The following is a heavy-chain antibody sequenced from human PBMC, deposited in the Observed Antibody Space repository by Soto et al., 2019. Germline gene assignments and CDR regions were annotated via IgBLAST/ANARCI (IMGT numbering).Heavy chain of an antibody. D-gene: IGHD5-18*01. J-gene: IGHJ4*02. V-gene: IGHV4-31*03. CDR1: GGSISSGGYY. CDR3: ARDPYSYGSSHYFDY. CDR2: IYYSGST. Sequence: QVQLQESGPGLVKPSQTLSLTCTVSGGSISSGGYYWSWIRQQPGKGLEWIGYIYYSGSTYYNPSLKRRVTISVATSKNQFSRKLSSVTAADTAVYYCARDPYSYGSSHYFDYWGQGTLVTVSS.